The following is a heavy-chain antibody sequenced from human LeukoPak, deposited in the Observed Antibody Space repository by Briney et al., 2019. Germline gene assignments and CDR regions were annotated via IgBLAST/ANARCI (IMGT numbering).Heavy chain of an antibody. Sequence: GGSLRLSCAASGFTFSSYSMNWVRQAPGKGLEWVSSISSSSSYIYYADSVKGRFTISRDNAKNSLYPQMNSLRAEDTAVYYCARGRAARGYYGMDVWGQGTTVTVSS. J-gene: IGHJ6*02. V-gene: IGHV3-21*01. D-gene: IGHD6-13*01. CDR3: ARGRAARGYYGMDV. CDR1: GFTFSSYS. CDR2: ISSSSSYI.